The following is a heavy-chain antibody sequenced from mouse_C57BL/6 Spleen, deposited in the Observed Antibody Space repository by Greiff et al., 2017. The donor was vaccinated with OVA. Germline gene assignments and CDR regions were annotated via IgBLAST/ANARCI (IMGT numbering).Heavy chain of an antibody. Sequence: DVKLVESEGGLVQPGSSMKLSCTASGFTFSDYYMAWVRQVPEKGLEWVANINYDGSSTYYLDSLKSRFIISRDNAKNLLYLQMSSLKSEDTATYYCARVARGYFDVWGTGTTVTVSS. J-gene: IGHJ1*03. CDR3: ARVARGYFDV. D-gene: IGHD6-1*01. CDR1: GFTFSDYY. V-gene: IGHV5-16*01. CDR2: INYDGSST.